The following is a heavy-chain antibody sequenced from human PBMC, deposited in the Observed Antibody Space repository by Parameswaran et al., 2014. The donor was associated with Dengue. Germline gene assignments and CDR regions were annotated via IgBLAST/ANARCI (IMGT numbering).Heavy chain of an antibody. D-gene: IGHD1-7*01. CDR2: ITSDGRDK. Sequence: VRQAPGKGLEWVAVITSDGRDKYYADSVKGRFTVSRDNSKNTLYLQMDSLRAEDTAVYYCANRRDWNYVLDAFDIWAKDNGHRLL. J-gene: IGHJ3*02. CDR3: ANRRDWNYVLDAFDI. V-gene: IGHV3-30*18.